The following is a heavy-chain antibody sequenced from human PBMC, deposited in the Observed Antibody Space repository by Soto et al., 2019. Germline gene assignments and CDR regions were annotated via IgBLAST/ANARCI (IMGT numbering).Heavy chain of an antibody. CDR1: GGSLSSDNFF. V-gene: IGHV4-31*03. Sequence: QVQLQESGPGLVKPSQTLSVTCTVSGGSLSSDNFFWSWVRQHPATGLELVGYIYHTGAAYYNPSLKSRLTISLDTAKNRFSLSLISVTAADTAVYYCAREVISPATSEAFDIWGPGTMVTVSS. D-gene: IGHD1-26*01. CDR2: IYHTGAA. J-gene: IGHJ3*02. CDR3: AREVISPATSEAFDI.